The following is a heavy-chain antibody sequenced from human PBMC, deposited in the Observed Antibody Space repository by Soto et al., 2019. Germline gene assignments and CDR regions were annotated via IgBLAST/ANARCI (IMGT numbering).Heavy chain of an antibody. D-gene: IGHD6-25*01. CDR2: VNHSGEA. Sequence: SETLSLTCGVSGVSFRNYYLIWVRQPPGKGLEWVGAVNHSGEATYNPSRQSRLTIPLDTSNNQFSLKMTSVTAADTAMYFCTRAARVPRSWFDPWGQGTQVTVSS. J-gene: IGHJ5*02. V-gene: IGHV4-34*01. CDR3: TRAARVPRSWFDP. CDR1: GVSFRNYY.